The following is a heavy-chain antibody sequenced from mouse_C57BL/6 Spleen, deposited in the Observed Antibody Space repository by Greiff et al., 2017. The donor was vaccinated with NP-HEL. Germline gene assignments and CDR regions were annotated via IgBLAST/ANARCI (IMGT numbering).Heavy chain of an antibody. D-gene: IGHD2-1*01. V-gene: IGHV1-26*01. CDR2: INPNNGGT. J-gene: IGHJ4*01. CDR1: GYTFTDYY. Sequence: EVKLQQSGPELVKPGASVKISCKASGYTFTDYYMNWVKQSHGKSLEWIGDINPNNGGTSYNQKFKGKATLTVDKSSSTAYMELRSLTSEDSAVYYCEKNYYDAMDYWGQGTSVTVSS. CDR3: EKNYYDAMDY.